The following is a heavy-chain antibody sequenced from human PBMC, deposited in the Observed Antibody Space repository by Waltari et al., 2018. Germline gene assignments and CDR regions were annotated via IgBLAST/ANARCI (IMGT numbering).Heavy chain of an antibody. CDR2: HLPGDSDN. J-gene: IGHJ6*02. D-gene: IGHD5-18*01. V-gene: IGHV5-51*03. Sequence: EVQLVQSGEEMKKPGESLKISCKGSGYNFATYSIGWVRQMPGKGLEWMGKHLPGDSDNQNSPYLQRQVPISAHQTSHTPHLPWSRLRGSDTAVYYRARPGGAGYTYCSVSHGMEVWGQGTTVTVSS. CDR3: ARPGGAGYTYCSVSHGMEV. CDR1: GYNFATYS.